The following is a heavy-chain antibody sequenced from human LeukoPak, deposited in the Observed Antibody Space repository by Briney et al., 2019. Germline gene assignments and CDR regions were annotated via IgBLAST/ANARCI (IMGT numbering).Heavy chain of an antibody. J-gene: IGHJ6*03. D-gene: IGHD5-18*01. Sequence: SETLSLTCTASGDSISNHYWSWIRQPPGKGLEWIGYIYYSGSTNYNPSLKSRVTISVDTSKNQFSLKLSSVTAADTAVYYCTRVDTAYYYMDVWGKGTTVTVSS. CDR1: GDSISNHY. CDR2: IYYSGST. CDR3: TRVDTAYYYMDV. V-gene: IGHV4-59*08.